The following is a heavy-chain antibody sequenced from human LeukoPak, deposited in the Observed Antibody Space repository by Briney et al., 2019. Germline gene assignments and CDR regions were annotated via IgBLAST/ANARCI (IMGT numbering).Heavy chain of an antibody. CDR2: ISGSGGST. J-gene: IGHJ4*02. V-gene: IGHV3-23*01. CDR3: AMGTTYYFVSGSYYLVY. Sequence: GGSLRLSCAASGFTFNSYAMSWVRQAPGKGLEWVSAISGSGGSTYYADSVKGRFTISRGNSKNTLYLQMNSLRAEGTAVYYCAMGTTYYFVSGSYYLVYWGQGTLVTVSS. CDR1: GFTFNSYA. D-gene: IGHD3-10*01.